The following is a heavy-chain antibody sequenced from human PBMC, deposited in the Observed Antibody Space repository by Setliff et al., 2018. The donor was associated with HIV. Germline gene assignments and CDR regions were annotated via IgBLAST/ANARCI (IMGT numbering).Heavy chain of an antibody. D-gene: IGHD3-10*01. V-gene: IGHV4-4*08. CDR3: ARGGSGNSYNGAFDY. CDR2: IYTSGST. Sequence: SETLSLTCTVSGGSIRSFFWSWTRQPPGKGLEWIGSIYTSGSTNYNPSLKSRLTISLDTKNQFSLKLSSVTAADTAVYYCARGGSGNSYNGAFDYWGQGTLVTVSS. J-gene: IGHJ4*02. CDR1: GGSIRSFF.